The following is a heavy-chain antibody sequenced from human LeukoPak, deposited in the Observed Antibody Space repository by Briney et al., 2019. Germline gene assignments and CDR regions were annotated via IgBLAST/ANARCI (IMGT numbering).Heavy chain of an antibody. CDR1: GYSFTSYW. Sequence: HGESLKISCKGSGYSFTSYWIGWVRQMPGKGLEWMGIIYPGASDTRYSPSFQGQVTISADKSISTAYLQWSSLKASDTAMYYCASGSNYCSGGSCYPKYWGQGTLVTVSS. V-gene: IGHV5-51*01. J-gene: IGHJ4*02. D-gene: IGHD2-15*01. CDR2: IYPGASDT. CDR3: ASGSNYCSGGSCYPKY.